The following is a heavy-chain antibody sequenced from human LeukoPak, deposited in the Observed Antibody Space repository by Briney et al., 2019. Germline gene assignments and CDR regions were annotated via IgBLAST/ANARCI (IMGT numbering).Heavy chain of an antibody. J-gene: IGHJ6*03. Sequence: PGGSLRLSCAASGFTFSSYSMNWVRQAPGKGPEWVSSISGSSSYIYYADSVKGRFTISRDNAKNSLYLQMNSLRAEDTAVYYCARASPYGWPHYYYYYMDVWGKGTTVTVSS. V-gene: IGHV3-21*01. D-gene: IGHD4-17*01. CDR1: GFTFSSYS. CDR2: ISGSSSYI. CDR3: ARASPYGWPHYYYYYMDV.